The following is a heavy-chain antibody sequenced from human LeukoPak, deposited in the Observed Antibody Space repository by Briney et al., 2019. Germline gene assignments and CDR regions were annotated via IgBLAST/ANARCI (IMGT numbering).Heavy chain of an antibody. J-gene: IGHJ5*02. Sequence: SGGSLRLSCAASGFTFDDYAMHWVRQAPGKGLEWVSLISGDGGSTYYADSVKGRFTISRDNSKNTLYLQMNSLRAEDTAVYYCAKDLDGDAGSSWGQGTLVTVSS. CDR3: AKDLDGDAGSS. CDR1: GFTFDDYA. D-gene: IGHD4-17*01. CDR2: ISGDGGST. V-gene: IGHV3-43*02.